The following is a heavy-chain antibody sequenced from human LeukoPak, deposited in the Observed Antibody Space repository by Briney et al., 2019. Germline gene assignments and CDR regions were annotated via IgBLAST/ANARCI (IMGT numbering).Heavy chain of an antibody. J-gene: IGHJ3*02. CDR1: GFTFDDYG. Sequence: GGTLRLACAASGFTFDDYGMSWVRQAPGKGLEWVSGINWNGGSTGYADSVKGRFTISRDNAKNSLYLQMNSLRAEDTALYYCARGYMDIAVVPAAILMAFDIWGQGTMVTVSS. V-gene: IGHV3-20*04. D-gene: IGHD2-2*02. CDR3: ARGYMDIAVVPAAILMAFDI. CDR2: INWNGGST.